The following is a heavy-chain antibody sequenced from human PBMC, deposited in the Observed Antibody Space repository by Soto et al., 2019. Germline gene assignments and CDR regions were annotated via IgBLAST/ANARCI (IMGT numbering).Heavy chain of an antibody. Sequence: PGGSLRLSCAASGFTFSSYAMSWVRQAPGKGQEWVSAISGSGGSTYYADSVKGRFTISRDNSKNTLYLQMNSLRAEDTAVYFCAKEGTNGVPKTNWFDPWGQGTLVTVSS. D-gene: IGHD2-8*01. V-gene: IGHV3-23*01. CDR1: GFTFSSYA. J-gene: IGHJ5*02. CDR3: AKEGTNGVPKTNWFDP. CDR2: ISGSGGST.